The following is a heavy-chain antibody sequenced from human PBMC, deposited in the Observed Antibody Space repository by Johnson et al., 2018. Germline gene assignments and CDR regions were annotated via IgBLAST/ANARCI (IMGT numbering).Heavy chain of an antibody. V-gene: IGHV3-30*18. Sequence: VQLVESGGGVVQPGRSLRLSCAASGFTFSSYGMHWVRQAPGKGLEWVAVISYDGSNKYDADSVKGRFTISRDKSKNTLYLQMNSLRAEDTAVYYCAKDLSFGLVNYYYMDVWGKGTTVTVSS. CDR2: ISYDGSNK. CDR1: GFTFSSYG. D-gene: IGHD6-19*01. J-gene: IGHJ6*03. CDR3: AKDLSFGLVNYYYMDV.